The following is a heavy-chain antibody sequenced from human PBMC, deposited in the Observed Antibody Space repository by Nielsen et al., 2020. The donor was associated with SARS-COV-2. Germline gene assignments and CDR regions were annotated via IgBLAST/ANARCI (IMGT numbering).Heavy chain of an antibody. CDR2: IKQDGSEK. V-gene: IGHV3-7*01. J-gene: IGHJ6*02. CDR3: ARRHSSSWFLGYYYGMDV. CDR1: GFTFSSYW. D-gene: IGHD6-13*01. Sequence: GESLKISCAASGFTFSSYWMSWARQAPGKGLEWVANIKQDGSEKYYVDSVKGRFTISRDNAKNSLYLQMNSLRAEDTAVYYCARRHSSSWFLGYYYGMDVWGQGTTVTVSS.